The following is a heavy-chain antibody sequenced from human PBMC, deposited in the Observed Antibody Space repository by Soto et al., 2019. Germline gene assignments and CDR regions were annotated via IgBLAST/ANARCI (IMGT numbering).Heavy chain of an antibody. CDR2: FDPEDGET. Sequence: ASEKVSCKVSGHTLTELSMHWVRQAPGKGPEWMGGFDPEDGETIYAQKFQGRVTMTEEKSTDKAHMEQSRLRTEARAVHYRATMPANIAVADTGWGQGALVTVS. CDR3: ATMPANIAVADTG. CDR1: GHTLTELS. J-gene: IGHJ4*02. V-gene: IGHV1-24*01. D-gene: IGHD6-19*01.